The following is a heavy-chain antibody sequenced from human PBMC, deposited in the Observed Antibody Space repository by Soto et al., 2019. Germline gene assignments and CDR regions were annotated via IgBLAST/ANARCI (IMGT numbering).Heavy chain of an antibody. D-gene: IGHD6-13*01. CDR2: IIPILGIA. CDR3: AAPPYSSSWYDFSGYFQH. J-gene: IGHJ1*01. V-gene: IGHV1-69*02. Sequence: ASVKVSCKASGGTFSSYTISWVRQAPGQGLEWMGRIIPILGIANYAQKFQGRVTITADKSTSTAYMELSSLRSEDTAAYYCAAPPYSSSWYDFSGYFQHWGQGTLVTVSS. CDR1: GGTFSSYT.